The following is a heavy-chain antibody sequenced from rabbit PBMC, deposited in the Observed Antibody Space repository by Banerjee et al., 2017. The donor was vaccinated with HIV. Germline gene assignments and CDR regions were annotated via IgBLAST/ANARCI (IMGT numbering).Heavy chain of an antibody. Sequence: QEQLEESGGDLVKPEGSLTLTCKASGFSFSSSYWICWVRQAPGKGLEWIACIYSSGTSYASWAKGRFTISKTSSTTVTLQLNSLTAADTATYFCARHTANSGGYTFNLWGPGTLVTVS. CDR3: ARHTANSGGYTFNL. V-gene: IGHV1S45*01. CDR2: IYSSGT. J-gene: IGHJ4*01. CDR1: GFSFSSSYW. D-gene: IGHD1-1*01.